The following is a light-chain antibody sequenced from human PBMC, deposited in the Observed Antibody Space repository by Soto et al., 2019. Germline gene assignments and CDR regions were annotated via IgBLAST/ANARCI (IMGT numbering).Light chain of an antibody. CDR1: SSDVGGFLY. Sequence: QSALTQPASVSGSPGQSITISCTGTSSDVGGFLYVSWFQQHPGKAPKLMIYAVSNRPSGISNRFSGSKSGNTASLTISGLQAEDEADYYCSSYSSRSTLVVFGGGTKVTVL. V-gene: IGLV2-14*01. CDR2: AVS. CDR3: SSYSSRSTLVV. J-gene: IGLJ2*01.